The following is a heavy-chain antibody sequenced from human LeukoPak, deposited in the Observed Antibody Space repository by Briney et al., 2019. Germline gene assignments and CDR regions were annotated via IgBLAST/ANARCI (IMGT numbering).Heavy chain of an antibody. CDR3: ARDLMVYCSSTSCPYDY. CDR1: GGSISSYY. Sequence: SETLSLTCTVSGGSISSYYWSWIRQPPGKGLEWIGYIYYSGSTNYNPSLKSRVTISVDTSKNQFSLKLSSVTAADTAVYYCARDLMVYCSSTSCPYDYWGQGTLVTVSS. CDR2: IYYSGST. D-gene: IGHD2-2*01. J-gene: IGHJ4*02. V-gene: IGHV4-59*12.